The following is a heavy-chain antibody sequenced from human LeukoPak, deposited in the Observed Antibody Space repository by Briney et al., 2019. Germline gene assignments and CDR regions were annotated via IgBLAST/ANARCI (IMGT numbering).Heavy chain of an antibody. CDR1: GFSLSTSGVG. D-gene: IGHD3-10*01. V-gene: IGHV2-5*02. CDR2: IYWDDDK. Sequence: SGPTLVNPTQTLTLTCTFSGFSLSTSGVGVGWIRQPPGKALEWLALIYWDDDKRYSPSLKSRLTITKDTSKNQVVLTMTNMDPVDTATYYCAHLDQTHVLLWFGELQGWFDPRGQGTLVTVSS. J-gene: IGHJ5*02. CDR3: AHLDQTHVLLWFGELQGWFDP.